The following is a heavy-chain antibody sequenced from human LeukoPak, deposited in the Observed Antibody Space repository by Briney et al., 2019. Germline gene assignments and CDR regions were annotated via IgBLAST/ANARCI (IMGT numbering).Heavy chain of an antibody. J-gene: IGHJ4*02. CDR2: ISWNSGSI. CDR1: GFTFDDYA. D-gene: IGHD6-19*01. V-gene: IGHV3-9*01. Sequence: PGGSLRLSCAASGFTFDDYAMPWVRQAPGKGLEWVSGISWNSGSIGYADSVKGRFTISRDNAKNSLYLQMNSLRAEDTALYYCAKADGYSSGWSDYWGQGTLVTVSS. CDR3: AKADGYSSGWSDY.